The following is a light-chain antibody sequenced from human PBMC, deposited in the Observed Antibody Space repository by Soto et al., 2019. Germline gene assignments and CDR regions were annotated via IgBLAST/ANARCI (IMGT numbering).Light chain of an antibody. CDR2: EVS. J-gene: IGLJ1*01. CDR3: FSYTSSSTYV. CDR1: SSDIGAYNH. Sequence: QSALTQPASVSGSPGQSITISCTGTSSDIGAYNHVSWYQQHPDRAHKLIIYEVSNRPSEISNRFSASKSGNTASLTISGLKAEDETDYYCFSYTSSSTYVFGTGTKLTVL. V-gene: IGLV2-14*01.